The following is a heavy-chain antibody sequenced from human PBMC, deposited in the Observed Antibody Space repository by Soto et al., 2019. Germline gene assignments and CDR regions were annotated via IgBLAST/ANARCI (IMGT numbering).Heavy chain of an antibody. V-gene: IGHV3-30*18. CDR2: ISYDGSNK. J-gene: IGHJ6*02. CDR1: GFTFSSYG. Sequence: GGSLRLSCAASGFTFSSYGMHWVRQAPGKGLEWVAVISYDGSNKYYADSVKGRFTISRDNSKNTLYLQMNSLRAEDTAVYYCAKDHYYTETPDYYYYGMDVWGQGTTVTVSS. CDR3: AKDHYYTETPDYYYYGMDV. D-gene: IGHD3-10*01.